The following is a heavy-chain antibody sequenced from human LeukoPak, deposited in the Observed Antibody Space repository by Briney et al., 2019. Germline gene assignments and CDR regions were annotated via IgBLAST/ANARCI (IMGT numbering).Heavy chain of an antibody. CDR2: IYYSGST. CDR3: ARDLGYCSSTSCWNWFDP. Sequence: SETLSLTCTVSGGSISSYYWSWIRQPPGKGLEWIGYIYYSGSTNYNPSLKSRVTISVDTSKSQFSLKLSSVTAADTAVYYCARDLGYCSSTSCWNWFDPWGQGTLVTVSS. V-gene: IGHV4-59*01. J-gene: IGHJ5*02. D-gene: IGHD2-2*01. CDR1: GGSISSYY.